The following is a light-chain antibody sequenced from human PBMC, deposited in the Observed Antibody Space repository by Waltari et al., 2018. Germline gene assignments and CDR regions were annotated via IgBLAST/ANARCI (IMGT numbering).Light chain of an antibody. CDR2: GAS. CDR3: QQYGSSIPFT. Sequence: ELVLTQSPGTMSLSPGDRATLSCRASQSVTASQVAWYQQKPGQDPRLLIYGASTRATGTPDRFSGTGSGTDFILTISGLEPEDFAVYFCQQYGSSIPFTFGPGTKV. V-gene: IGKV3-20*01. CDR1: QSVTASQ. J-gene: IGKJ3*01.